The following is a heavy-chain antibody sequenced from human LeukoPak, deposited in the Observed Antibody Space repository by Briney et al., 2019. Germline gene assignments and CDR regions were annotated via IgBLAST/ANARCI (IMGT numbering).Heavy chain of an antibody. V-gene: IGHV3-48*02. D-gene: IGHD1-26*01. J-gene: IGHJ4*02. CDR2: ITTSGGTI. Sequence: GGSLRLSCAASGFTFSSYKMNWVRQAPGKGLEWISCITTSGGTIYYADSVKGRFTISRDNAKNSLYLQMNSLRDEDTAVYYCARRIVGAFPFDYWGQGTLVTVSS. CDR1: GFTFSSYK. CDR3: ARRIVGAFPFDY.